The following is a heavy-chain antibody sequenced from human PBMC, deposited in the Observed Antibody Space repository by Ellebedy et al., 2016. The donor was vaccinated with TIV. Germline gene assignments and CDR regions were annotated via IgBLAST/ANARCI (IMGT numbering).Heavy chain of an antibody. V-gene: IGHV5-51*01. Sequence: GESLKISCKHSGYSFANFWIGWVRQMPGKGLEWMGIIYPGDSDTKYSPSFQGQVTISADKSISAAYLQWSSLQASDSAIYYCVRHPEGNWNPEVIDYWGQGTLVTVSS. J-gene: IGHJ4*02. CDR2: IYPGDSDT. CDR1: GYSFANFW. D-gene: IGHD1-1*01. CDR3: VRHPEGNWNPEVIDY.